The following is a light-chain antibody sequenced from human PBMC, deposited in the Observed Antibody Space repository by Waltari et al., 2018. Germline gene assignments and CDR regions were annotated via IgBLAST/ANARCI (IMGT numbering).Light chain of an antibody. J-gene: IGKJ1*01. CDR3: QQYNSYSPT. Sequence: DIQMTQSPSTLSASVGDRVTITCRASQSIRSWLAWYQQKPGKAPKVLIYDASSLESGVPSRFSGSGSGTEFTLTISSLQPDDFATYYCQQYNSYSPTFGQGTKVEIK. CDR1: QSIRSW. CDR2: DAS. V-gene: IGKV1-5*01.